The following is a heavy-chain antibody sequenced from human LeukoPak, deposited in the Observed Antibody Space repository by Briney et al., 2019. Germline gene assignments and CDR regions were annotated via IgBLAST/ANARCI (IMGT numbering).Heavy chain of an antibody. CDR1: GGSISSSNYY. CDR3: ARKGDVVVVAGNWFDP. V-gene: IGHV4-39*01. Sequence: PSETLSLTCSFSGGSISSSNYYWGWIRQPPGKGLEWIGSIYYSGSTYYNSSLKSRVTISVDTSKNQFSLKLTSVTAADTAVYYSARKGDVVVVAGNWFDPWGQGTLVIVS. J-gene: IGHJ5*02. CDR2: IYYSGST. D-gene: IGHD2-15*01.